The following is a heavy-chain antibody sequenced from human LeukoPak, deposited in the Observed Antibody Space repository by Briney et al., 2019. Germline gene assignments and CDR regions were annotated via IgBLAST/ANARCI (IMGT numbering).Heavy chain of an antibody. Sequence: PSETLSLTCTVSLGSISSYYWSWIRQPPGKGLERIGYIYYSGSTKYKPSLKSRATISVHTSKDQFSLKLSSVTSADTAVYYCASASLNIYAFDIWGQGTMVTVSS. CDR1: LGSISSYY. CDR2: IYYSGST. J-gene: IGHJ3*02. CDR3: ASASLNIYAFDI. D-gene: IGHD2/OR15-2a*01. V-gene: IGHV4-59*01.